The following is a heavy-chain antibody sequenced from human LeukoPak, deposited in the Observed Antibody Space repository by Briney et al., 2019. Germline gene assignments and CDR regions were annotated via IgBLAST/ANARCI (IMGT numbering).Heavy chain of an antibody. CDR2: INHSGST. CDR3: ASVIAVAGTGPFDY. CDR1: GGSFSGYY. D-gene: IGHD6-19*01. J-gene: IGHJ4*02. Sequence: PSETLSLTCAVYGGSFSGYYWSWIRQPPGKGLEWIGEINHSGSTNYNPSLKSRVTISVDTSKNQFPLKLSSVTAADTAVYYCASVIAVAGTGPFDYWGQGTLVTVSS. V-gene: IGHV4-34*01.